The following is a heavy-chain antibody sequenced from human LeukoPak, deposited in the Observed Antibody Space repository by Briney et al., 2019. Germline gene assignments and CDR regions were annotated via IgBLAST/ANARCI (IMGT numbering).Heavy chain of an antibody. J-gene: IGHJ4*02. CDR2: ISGRGGNT. CDR3: AKDKPNYYDSSGLFDY. V-gene: IGHV3-23*01. Sequence: GGSLRLSCAASGFTFSSYAMSWVRQAPGKGLEWVSAISGRGGNTYYADSVKGRFTISRDNSKNTLYLQMNSLRAEDTAVYYCAKDKPNYYDSSGLFDYWGQGTLVTVSS. CDR1: GFTFSSYA. D-gene: IGHD3-22*01.